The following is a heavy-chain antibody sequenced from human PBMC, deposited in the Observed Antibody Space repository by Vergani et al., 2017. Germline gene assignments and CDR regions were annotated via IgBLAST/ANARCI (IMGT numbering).Heavy chain of an antibody. V-gene: IGHV4-39*07. CDR3: ARGGDWGTSLAFDI. J-gene: IGHJ3*02. Sequence: QLQLQESGPGLVKPSETLSLTCTVSGGSISSSSYYWGWIRQPPGKGLEWIGSIYYSGSTYYNPSLKSRVTISVDTSKNQFSLKLSAVTAADTAVYYCARGGDWGTSLAFDIWGQGTMVTVSS. CDR2: IYYSGST. D-gene: IGHD3-16*01. CDR1: GGSISSSSYY.